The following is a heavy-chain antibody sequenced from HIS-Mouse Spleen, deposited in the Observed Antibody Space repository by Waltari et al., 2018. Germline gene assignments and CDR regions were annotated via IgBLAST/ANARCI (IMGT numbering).Heavy chain of an antibody. V-gene: IGHV4-39*07. Sequence: QLQLQESGPGLVKPSETLSLTCTVSGGSISSSRYYWSWSRKPPGQGLEWIGSIYYRGSTYYNPSLKSRVTISVDTSKNQFSLKLSSVTTADTAVYYCAREIPYSSSWYDWYFDLWGRGTLVTVSS. CDR1: GGSISSSRYY. D-gene: IGHD6-13*01. J-gene: IGHJ2*01. CDR3: AREIPYSSSWYDWYFDL. CDR2: IYYRGST.